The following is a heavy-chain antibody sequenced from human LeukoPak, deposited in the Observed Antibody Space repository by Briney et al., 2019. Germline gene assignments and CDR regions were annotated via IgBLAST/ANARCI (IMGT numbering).Heavy chain of an antibody. CDR2: IYSGGST. D-gene: IGHD5-24*01. CDR3: ARGMADAFDI. J-gene: IGHJ3*02. Sequence: GGSLRLSCAASGFTVSSNYMSWVRQAPGKGLEWVSVIYSGGSTYYADSVKGRFTISRGNSKNTLHLQMNSLRAEDTAVYYCARGMADAFDIWGQGTMVTVSS. CDR1: GFTVSSNY. V-gene: IGHV3-53*01.